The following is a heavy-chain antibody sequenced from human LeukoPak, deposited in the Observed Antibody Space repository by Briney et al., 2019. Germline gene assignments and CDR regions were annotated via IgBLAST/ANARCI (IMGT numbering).Heavy chain of an antibody. CDR3: ARTLGGYSYGPPYYGMDV. CDR2: ISAYNGNT. J-gene: IGHJ6*02. V-gene: IGHV1-18*01. D-gene: IGHD5-18*01. Sequence: ASVKVSCKASGYTFTSYGISWVRQAPGQGLEWMGWISAYNGNTNYAQKLQGRVTMTTDTSTSTAYMELRSLRSDDTAVYYCARTLGGYSYGPPYYGMDVWGQGTTVTVSS. CDR1: GYTFTSYG.